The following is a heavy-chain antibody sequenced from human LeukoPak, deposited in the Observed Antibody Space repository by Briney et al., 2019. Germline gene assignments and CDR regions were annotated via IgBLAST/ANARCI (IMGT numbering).Heavy chain of an antibody. CDR2: IYTSGST. CDR3: AREGSSGYYVAPPDY. V-gene: IGHV4-4*07. CDR1: GGSISSYY. J-gene: IGHJ4*02. D-gene: IGHD3-22*01. Sequence: SETLSLTCTVSGGSISSYYWSWIRQPAGKGLEWIGRIYTSGSTNYNPSLKSRVTMSVDTSKNQFSLKLSSVTAADTAVYYCAREGSSGYYVAPPDYWGQGTLVTVSS.